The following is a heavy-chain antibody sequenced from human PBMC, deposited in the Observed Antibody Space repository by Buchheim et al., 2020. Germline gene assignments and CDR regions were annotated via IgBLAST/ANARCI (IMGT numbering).Heavy chain of an antibody. CDR1: GFTFSDSY. D-gene: IGHD2-21*01. Sequence: QVHLVESGGALVKPGGSLRLSCAASGFTFSDSYMSWIRQAPGKGLEWVSYISSSSNTIYYADSVKGRFTISRDNAKNSLYLQMNSLSAEYTAVYYCAKDLIAGYWGQGTL. V-gene: IGHV3-11*01. J-gene: IGHJ4*02. CDR2: ISSSSNTI. CDR3: AKDLIAGY.